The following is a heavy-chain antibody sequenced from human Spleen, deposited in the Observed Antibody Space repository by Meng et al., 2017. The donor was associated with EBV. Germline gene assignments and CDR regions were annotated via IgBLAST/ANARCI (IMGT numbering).Heavy chain of an antibody. V-gene: IGHV4-4*02. CDR3: ARWRRNSRNYLAGFDP. CDR2: IYHSGRS. D-gene: IGHD2/OR15-2a*01. J-gene: IGHJ5*02. Sequence: GPGPWRPSGTSFPTCRVSGGSISSSYGGSWVRQSPEKGLEWIGEIYHSGRSNYNPSLKSRVTMSVNKSKNQFSLNLSPVTAADTAVYYCARWRRNSRNYLAGFDPWGQGTLVTVSS. CDR1: GGSISSSYG.